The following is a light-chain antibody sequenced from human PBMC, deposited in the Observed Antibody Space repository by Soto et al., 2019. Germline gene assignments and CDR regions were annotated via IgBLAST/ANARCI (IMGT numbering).Light chain of an antibody. CDR3: QVWDGSSDHV. V-gene: IGLV3-21*02. Sequence: SYELTQPPSVSVAPGQTARITCGGNNIGRRSVHWYQQKPGQAPVMVVYEDSDRPSGIPERFSGSNSGNTATLTISRVEAGDEADYYCQVWDGSSDHVFGNGTKLTVL. J-gene: IGLJ1*01. CDR2: EDS. CDR1: NIGRRS.